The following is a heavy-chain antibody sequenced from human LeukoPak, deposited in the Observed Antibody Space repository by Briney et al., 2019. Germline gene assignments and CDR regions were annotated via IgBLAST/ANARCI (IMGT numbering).Heavy chain of an antibody. CDR3: ARGQGDSSAGLDY. J-gene: IGHJ4*02. V-gene: IGHV3-30-3*01. D-gene: IGHD3-22*01. Sequence: AGGSLRLSCAASGFTFSSYAMHWVRQASGKGLEWVTIISYDGSNKYYADSVKGRFTISRDNSKNTLYLQMNSLRAEDTAVYYCARGQGDSSAGLDYWGQGTLVTVSS. CDR2: ISYDGSNK. CDR1: GFTFSSYA.